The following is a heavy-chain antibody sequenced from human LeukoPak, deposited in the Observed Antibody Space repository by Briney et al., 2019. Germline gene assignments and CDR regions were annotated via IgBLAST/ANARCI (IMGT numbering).Heavy chain of an antibody. J-gene: IGHJ5*02. CDR3: ARDGMVVVPAAIVGVFWGGNCFDP. CDR2: ISSSGSTI. D-gene: IGHD2-2*01. CDR1: GFTFSDYY. V-gene: IGHV3-11*01. Sequence: NPGGSLRLSCAASGFTFSDYYMSWIRQAPGKGLEWVSYISSSGSTIYYADSVKGRFTISRDNAKNSLYLQMNSLRAEDTAVYYCARDGMVVVPAAIVGVFWGGNCFDPWGQGTLVTVSS.